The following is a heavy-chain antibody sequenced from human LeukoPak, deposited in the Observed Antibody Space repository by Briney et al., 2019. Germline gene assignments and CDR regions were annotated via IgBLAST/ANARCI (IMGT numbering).Heavy chain of an antibody. CDR3: ARVPIASSSGDYRYGMDV. V-gene: IGHV3-21*01. J-gene: IGHJ6*02. CDR2: ISSSSSYI. CDR1: GFTFSSYS. Sequence: GGSLRLSCAASGFTFSSYSMNWVRQAPGKGLGWVSSISSSSSYIYYADSVKGRFTISRDNAKNSLYLQMNSLRAEDTAVYYCARVPIASSSGDYRYGMDVWGQGTTVTVSS. D-gene: IGHD6-6*01.